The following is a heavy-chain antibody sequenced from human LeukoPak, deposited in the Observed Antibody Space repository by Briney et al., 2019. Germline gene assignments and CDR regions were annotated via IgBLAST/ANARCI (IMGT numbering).Heavy chain of an antibody. CDR3: ARAGLLWFGELLQVGLMDV. J-gene: IGHJ6*04. CDR1: GYTFTSYG. Sequence: ASVKVSCKASGYTFTSYGISRVRQAPGQGLEWMGWISAYNGNTNYAQKLQGRVTMTTDTSTSTAYMELRSLRSDDTAVYYCARAGLLWFGELLQVGLMDVWGKGTTVTVSS. CDR2: ISAYNGNT. V-gene: IGHV1-18*04. D-gene: IGHD3-10*01.